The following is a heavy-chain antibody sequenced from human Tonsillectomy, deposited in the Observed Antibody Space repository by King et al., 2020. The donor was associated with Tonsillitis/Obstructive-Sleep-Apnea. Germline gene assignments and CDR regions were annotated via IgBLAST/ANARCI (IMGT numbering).Heavy chain of an antibody. CDR1: GFTVSSNY. J-gene: IGHJ4*02. CDR3: AKGGYSSSWYGAPLYYFDY. D-gene: IGHD6-13*01. CDR2: IYSGGST. V-gene: IGHV3-66*01. Sequence: QLVQSGGGLVQPGGSLRLSCAASGFTVSSNYMSWVRQAPGKGLEWVSVIYSGGSTYYADSVKGRFTISRANSKNTLYLQMNSLRAEDTAVYYCAKGGYSSSWYGAPLYYFDYWGQGTLVTVSS.